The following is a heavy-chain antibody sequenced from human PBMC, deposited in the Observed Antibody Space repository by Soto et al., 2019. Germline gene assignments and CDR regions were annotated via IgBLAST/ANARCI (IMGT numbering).Heavy chain of an antibody. D-gene: IGHD5-12*01. CDR1: GFTFSSYT. J-gene: IGHJ6*04. CDR2: IGSSSSYI. Sequence: GRSLRLSCAASGFTFSSYTMNWVRQAPGTGLEWVSSIGSSSSYIYYADSVKGRFTISRDNANNSLYLQMNSLRAEHTAVYYCVITLRDGYNKYYYYYGMDVWGKGTTVTV. V-gene: IGHV3-21*03. CDR3: VITLRDGYNKYYYYYGMDV.